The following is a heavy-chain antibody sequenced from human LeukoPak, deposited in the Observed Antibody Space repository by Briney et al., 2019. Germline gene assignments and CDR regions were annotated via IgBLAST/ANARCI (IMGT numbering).Heavy chain of an antibody. Sequence: SETLSLTCTVSGGSISTSYYWGWVRQAPGKGLEWIGSGTSYYNPSLKSRVTISVDTSRNQFSLKLASVTAADTAVYYCARTGGYMVWGVQNWFDPWGQGTLVTVSS. CDR3: ARTGGYMVWGVQNWFDP. CDR2: GTS. V-gene: IGHV4-39*01. D-gene: IGHD3-10*01. CDR1: GGSISTSYY. J-gene: IGHJ5*02.